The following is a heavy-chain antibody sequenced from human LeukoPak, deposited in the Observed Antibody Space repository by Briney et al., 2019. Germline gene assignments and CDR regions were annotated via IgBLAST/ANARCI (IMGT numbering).Heavy chain of an antibody. Sequence: PGGSLRLSCAASGFTFSSYSMNWVRQAPGKGLEWVSSISSSSSYIYYADSVKGRFTISRDNAKNSLYLQMNSLRAEDTAVYYCARAHKIRAWEVYMDVWGKGTTVTVSS. D-gene: IGHD1-26*01. J-gene: IGHJ6*03. CDR3: ARAHKIRAWEVYMDV. V-gene: IGHV3-21*01. CDR1: GFTFSSYS. CDR2: ISSSSSYI.